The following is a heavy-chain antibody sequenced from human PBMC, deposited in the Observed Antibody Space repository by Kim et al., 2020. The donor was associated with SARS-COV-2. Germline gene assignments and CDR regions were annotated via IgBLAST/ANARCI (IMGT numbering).Heavy chain of an antibody. Sequence: PSLKSRVTISVDTSKNQFSLKLSSVTAADTAVYYCARTIAVAGTLNWFDPWGQGTLVTVSS. CDR3: ARTIAVAGTLNWFDP. V-gene: IGHV4-39*07. J-gene: IGHJ5*02. D-gene: IGHD6-19*01.